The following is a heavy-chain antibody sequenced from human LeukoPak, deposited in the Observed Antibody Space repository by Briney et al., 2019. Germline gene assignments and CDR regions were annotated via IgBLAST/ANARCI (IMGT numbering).Heavy chain of an antibody. D-gene: IGHD3-22*01. CDR2: VSYNGNT. CDR1: GGSISSYY. J-gene: IGHJ4*02. CDR3: ARRGYYDSSGPYYFDY. Sequence: SETLSLTCTVSGGSISSYYWSWIRQPPGKGLEWIGYVSYNGNTNYNPSLKSRVTISVDTSKNQFSLKLSSVTAADTAVYYCARRGYYDSSGPYYFDYWGQGTLVTVSS. V-gene: IGHV4-59*12.